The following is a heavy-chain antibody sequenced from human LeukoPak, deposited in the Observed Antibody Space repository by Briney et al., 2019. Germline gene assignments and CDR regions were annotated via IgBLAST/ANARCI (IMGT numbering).Heavy chain of an antibody. V-gene: IGHV4-34*01. Sequence: PSETLSLTCAVYGGSFSGYYWSWIRQPPGKGLEWIGEINHSGSTNYNPSLKSRVTISVDTSKNQFSLKLSSVTAADTAVYYCARGGSTQVNYYYYGMDVWGQGTTVTVSS. CDR3: ARGGSTQVNYYYYGMDV. J-gene: IGHJ6*02. D-gene: IGHD3-10*01. CDR2: INHSGST. CDR1: GGSFSGYY.